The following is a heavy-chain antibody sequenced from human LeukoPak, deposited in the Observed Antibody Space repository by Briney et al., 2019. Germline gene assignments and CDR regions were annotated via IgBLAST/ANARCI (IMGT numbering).Heavy chain of an antibody. J-gene: IGHJ4*02. Sequence: PGGSLRLSCAASGFTFSNYGMSWVRQAPGKGLEWVSAVTGGGDTTYYADSVKGRFTISRDNSKSTLYLQMNSLRAEDTAVYYCAKRGSYFGGFDYWGQGTLVTVSS. CDR2: VTGGGDTT. CDR1: GFTFSNYG. V-gene: IGHV3-23*01. D-gene: IGHD3-10*01. CDR3: AKRGSYFGGFDY.